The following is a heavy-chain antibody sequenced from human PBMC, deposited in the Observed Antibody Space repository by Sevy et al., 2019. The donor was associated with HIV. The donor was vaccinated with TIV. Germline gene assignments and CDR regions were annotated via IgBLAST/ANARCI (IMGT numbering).Heavy chain of an antibody. D-gene: IGHD3-3*01. CDR1: GFTFSNAW. CDR2: IKSKTDGGTR. Sequence: LTCAASGFTFSNAWMSWVRQAPGKGLEWVGRIKSKTDGGTRDYAAPVKGRFTISRDDSKNTLYLQMNSLKIEDTAVYYCTTDGTHYDFWSGYRRHYYYYYGMDVWGQGTTVTVSS. V-gene: IGHV3-15*01. J-gene: IGHJ6*02. CDR3: TTDGTHYDFWSGYRRHYYYYYGMDV.